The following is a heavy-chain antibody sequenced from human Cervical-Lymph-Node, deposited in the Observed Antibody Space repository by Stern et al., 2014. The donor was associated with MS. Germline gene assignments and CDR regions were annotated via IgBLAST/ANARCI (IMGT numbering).Heavy chain of an antibody. CDR3: PRPGDDTAKYGLDV. D-gene: IGHD5-18*01. Sequence: EVQLVQSGAEVKKPGESLKISCKASGYSFATYWIGWVRQMPGKALEWMGIIYPGDSDTRYSPSFQGPVTISADKSISHALLAWRSLKASDTAMYYCPRPGDDTAKYGLDVWGQGTTVTVSS. CDR2: IYPGDSDT. V-gene: IGHV5-51*03. J-gene: IGHJ6*02. CDR1: GYSFATYW.